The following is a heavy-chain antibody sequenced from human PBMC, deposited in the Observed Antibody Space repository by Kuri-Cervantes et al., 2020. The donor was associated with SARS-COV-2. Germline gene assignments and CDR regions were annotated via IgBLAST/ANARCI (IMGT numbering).Heavy chain of an antibody. CDR2: ISSSSSTI. V-gene: IGHV3-48*01. Sequence: GGSLRLSCAASGFTFSSYEMNWVRQAPGKGLEWVSYISSSSSTIYYADSVKGRFTISRDNAKNSLYLQMNSLRAEDTAVYYCARDAGVYCSGGSCYWVGDYFDYWGQGTLVTVSS. J-gene: IGHJ4*02. CDR3: ARDAGVYCSGGSCYWVGDYFDY. D-gene: IGHD2-15*01. CDR1: GFTFSSYE.